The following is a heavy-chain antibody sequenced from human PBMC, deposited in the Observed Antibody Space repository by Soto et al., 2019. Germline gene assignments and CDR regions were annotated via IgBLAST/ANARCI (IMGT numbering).Heavy chain of an antibody. CDR2: ISGGGGST. CDR1: GFTFSSYG. Sequence: XXSLRLSCAASGFTFSSYGMNWVPQAPGKGLEWVSAISGGGGSTYYADSVKGRFTISRDNSKNTLYLQMNSPRAEDTAVYYCANSPDILTDFDYWGQGTLVTVSS. CDR3: ANSPDILTDFDY. V-gene: IGHV3-23*01. D-gene: IGHD3-9*01. J-gene: IGHJ4*02.